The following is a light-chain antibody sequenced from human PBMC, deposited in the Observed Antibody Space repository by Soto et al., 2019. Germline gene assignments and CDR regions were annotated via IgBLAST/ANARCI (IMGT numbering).Light chain of an antibody. CDR2: GAS. J-gene: IGKJ3*01. V-gene: IGKV3-15*01. CDR1: QSVSGN. CDR3: QQYNNWPPFT. Sequence: EIVMTQSPATLSVSPGERATLSCRASQSVSGNLAWYQQNPGQAPRLLIYGASTRATGIPASFSGSGSGTEFTLTISSLQSEDFAVYYCQQYNNWPPFTFGPGNKVDIK.